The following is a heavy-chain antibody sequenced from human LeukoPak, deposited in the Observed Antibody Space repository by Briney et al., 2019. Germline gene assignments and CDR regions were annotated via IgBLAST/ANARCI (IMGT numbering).Heavy chain of an antibody. Sequence: ASVKVSCKVSGYTLTELSMHWVRQAPGKGLEWMGGFDPEDGETIYAQKFQGRVTMTRDTSISTAYVELSSLRSEDTAVYYCAIGGNDCGGSSCYLNWGQGTPVTVSS. CDR3: AIGGNDCGGSSCYLN. CDR1: GYTLTELS. V-gene: IGHV1-24*01. CDR2: FDPEDGET. J-gene: IGHJ4*02. D-gene: IGHD2-2*01.